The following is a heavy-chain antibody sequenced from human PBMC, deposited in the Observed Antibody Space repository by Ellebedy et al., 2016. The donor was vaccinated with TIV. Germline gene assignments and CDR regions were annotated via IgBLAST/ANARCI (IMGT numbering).Heavy chain of an antibody. D-gene: IGHD3-9*01. V-gene: IGHV3-74*01. CDR3: ARESVRYFDWDY. Sequence: GESLKISCVASGFTLSGYWMHWVRQVPGKGLVWLARINTDGSSTSYADSVEGRFTISRDNAKKTLYLEMSGLRSDDTAVHYCARESVRYFDWDYWGQGTLVAV. CDR1: GFTLSGYW. CDR2: INTDGSST. J-gene: IGHJ4*02.